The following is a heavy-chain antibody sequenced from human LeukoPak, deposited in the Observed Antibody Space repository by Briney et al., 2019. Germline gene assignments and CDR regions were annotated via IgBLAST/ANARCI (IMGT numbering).Heavy chain of an antibody. Sequence: ASVNVSCKASGYTFTSYYMHWVRQAPGQGLEWMGIINLSGGSTSNAQKFQGRVTMTKDTSTSTVYMELSSLRSEDTAVYYCASYYSSNWYPGAEYFQHWGEGNLVTVSS. CDR3: ASYYSSNWYPGAEYFQH. CDR2: INLSGGST. CDR1: GYTFTSYY. V-gene: IGHV1-46*01. J-gene: IGHJ1*01. D-gene: IGHD6-13*01.